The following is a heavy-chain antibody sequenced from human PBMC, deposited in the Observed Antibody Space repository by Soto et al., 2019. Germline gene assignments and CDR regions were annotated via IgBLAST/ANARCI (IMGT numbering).Heavy chain of an antibody. CDR2: IYWDDDK. J-gene: IGHJ1*01. CDR3: ALLTYYYDSSGYYSSAEYFQH. Sequence: SGPTLVNPTQTLTLTCTFSGFSLSTSGVGVGWIRQPPGKALEWLALIYWDDDKRYSPSLKSRLTITKDTSKNQVVLTMTNMDPVDTATYYCALLTYYYDSSGYYSSAEYFQHWGQGALVTVSS. CDR1: GFSLSTSGVG. D-gene: IGHD3-22*01. V-gene: IGHV2-5*02.